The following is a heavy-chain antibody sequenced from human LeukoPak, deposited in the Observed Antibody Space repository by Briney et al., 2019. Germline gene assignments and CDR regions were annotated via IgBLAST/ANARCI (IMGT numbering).Heavy chain of an antibody. D-gene: IGHD1-26*01. CDR2: TSADESIK. Sequence: GSLRLSCTVSGFPFSDYVVHWVRQAPGKGVEWVAVTSADESIKSYSDSVRGRFTISRDNFKNILYLQMDSLGPEDTAVYFCARDPFLGGPDFLDYWGRGTLVTVSS. J-gene: IGHJ4*02. V-gene: IGHV3-30*03. CDR1: GFPFSDYV. CDR3: ARDPFLGGPDFLDY.